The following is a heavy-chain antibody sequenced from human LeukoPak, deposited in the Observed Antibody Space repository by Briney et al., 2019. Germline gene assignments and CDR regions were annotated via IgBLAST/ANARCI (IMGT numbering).Heavy chain of an antibody. CDR2: ISAYNGNT. V-gene: IGHV1-18*04. CDR1: GFTFTAYY. CDR3: ARDVLRFLEWYDAFDI. D-gene: IGHD3-3*01. Sequence: ASVKVSCKASGFTFTAYYMHWVRQAPGQGLEWMGWISAYNGNTNYAQKLQGRVTMTTDTSTSTAYMELRSLRSDDTAVYYCARDVLRFLEWYDAFDIWGQGTMVTVSS. J-gene: IGHJ3*02.